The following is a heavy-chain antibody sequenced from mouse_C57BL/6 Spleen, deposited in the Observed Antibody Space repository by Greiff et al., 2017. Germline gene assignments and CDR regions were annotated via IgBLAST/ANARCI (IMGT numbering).Heavy chain of an antibody. D-gene: IGHD4-1*01. J-gene: IGHJ2*01. CDR3: ARQGTGTGDY. Sequence: EVQVVESGGDLVKPGGSLKLSCAASGFTFSSYGMSWVRQTPDKRLEWVATISSGGSYTYYPDSVKGRFTISRDNAKNTLYLQMSSLKSEDTAMYYCARQGTGTGDYWGQGTTLTVSS. CDR1: GFTFSSYG. V-gene: IGHV5-6*01. CDR2: ISSGGSYT.